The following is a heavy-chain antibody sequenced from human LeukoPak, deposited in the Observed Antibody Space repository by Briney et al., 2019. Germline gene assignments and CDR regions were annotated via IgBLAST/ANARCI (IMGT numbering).Heavy chain of an antibody. CDR1: GFTFSSYE. CDR2: ISSGSSYI. Sequence: GGSLRLSCAASGFTFSSYEMNWVRQAPGKGLEWVSSISSGSSYIYYADSVKGRFTISRDNAKKSVYLQMNSLRVEDTAVYYCARGSSNIAARNNWFDPWGQGTLVTVSS. D-gene: IGHD6-6*01. CDR3: ARGSSNIAARNNWFDP. J-gene: IGHJ5*02. V-gene: IGHV3-21*01.